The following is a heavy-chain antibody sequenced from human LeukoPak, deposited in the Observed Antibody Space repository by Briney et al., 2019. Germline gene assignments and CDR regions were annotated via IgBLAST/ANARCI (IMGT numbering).Heavy chain of an antibody. CDR3: ARDRVLGSGSSDY. CDR1: GFTFSNYW. J-gene: IGHJ4*02. CDR2: IRGDGGDT. V-gene: IGHV3-74*01. D-gene: IGHD3-10*01. Sequence: GGSLRLSCIVSGFTFSNYWMHWVRQAPGKGLVWVSRIRGDGGDTNYADSVKGRFTVSRDNAKNTLYLQMNSLTTEDTAVYFCARDRVLGSGSSDYWGQGTLVTVSS.